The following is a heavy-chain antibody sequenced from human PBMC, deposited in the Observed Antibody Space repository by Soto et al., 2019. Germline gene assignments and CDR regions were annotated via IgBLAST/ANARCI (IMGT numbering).Heavy chain of an antibody. V-gene: IGHV3-33*01. J-gene: IGHJ5*02. CDR3: ARDYYGSGSDYNFRFDP. CDR1: GFTFSSYG. D-gene: IGHD3-10*01. Sequence: QVQLVESGGGVVQPGRSLRLSCAASGFTFSSYGMHWVRQAPGKGLEWVAVIWYDGSNKYYADSVKGRFTISRDNSKNTLYLKMNSLRAEDTAVYYCARDYYGSGSDYNFRFDPWGLGTLGTVSS. CDR2: IWYDGSNK.